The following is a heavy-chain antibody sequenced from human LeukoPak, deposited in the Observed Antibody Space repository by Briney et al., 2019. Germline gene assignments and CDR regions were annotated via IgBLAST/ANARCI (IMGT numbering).Heavy chain of an antibody. V-gene: IGHV3-73*01. CDR3: IRLFDCSGISCYVGAIDY. Sequence: PGGSLRLSCAASGFTFSGSAMHWVRQASGKGLEWVGHIRSKAYNYATAYAASVEGRFTISRDDSKNTAYLQMNSLKTEDTAVYYCIRLFDCSGISCYVGAIDYWGQGTLVTVSS. J-gene: IGHJ4*02. D-gene: IGHD2-2*01. CDR1: GFTFSGSA. CDR2: IRSKAYNYAT.